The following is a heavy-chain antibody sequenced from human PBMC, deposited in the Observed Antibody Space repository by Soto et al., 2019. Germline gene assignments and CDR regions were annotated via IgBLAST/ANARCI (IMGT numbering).Heavy chain of an antibody. CDR3: ARGHYYYDSSGYYYSGWFDP. Sequence: GGSLRLSCAASGFTFSSYATSWVRQAPGKGLEWVSAISGSGGSTYYADSVKGRFTISRDNSKNTLYLQMNSLRAEDTAVYYCARGHYYYDSSGYYYSGWFDPWGQGTLVTVSS. CDR2: ISGSGGST. J-gene: IGHJ5*02. CDR1: GFTFSSYA. V-gene: IGHV3-23*01. D-gene: IGHD3-22*01.